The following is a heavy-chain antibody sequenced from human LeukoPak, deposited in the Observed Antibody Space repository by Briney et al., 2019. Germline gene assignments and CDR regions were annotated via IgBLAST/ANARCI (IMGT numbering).Heavy chain of an antibody. Sequence: GGSLRLSCAASDFSVGDNYMTWVRQAPGKGLEWVSLMYSVGTTFYADSVKGRFTMSRDSSKNTLYLQMNSLRVEDTAMYYCAKDEPYYYGSGSTIDYWGQGTLVTVSS. J-gene: IGHJ4*02. V-gene: IGHV3-66*01. CDR2: MYSVGTT. D-gene: IGHD3-10*01. CDR1: DFSVGDNY. CDR3: AKDEPYYYGSGSTIDY.